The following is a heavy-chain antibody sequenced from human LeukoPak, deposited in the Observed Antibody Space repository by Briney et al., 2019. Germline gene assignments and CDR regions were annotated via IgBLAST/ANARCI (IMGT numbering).Heavy chain of an antibody. Sequence: PGGSLRLSCAASGFTFSSYAMSWVRQAPGKGLEWVSGISGSGGSTYYADSVKGRFTISRDNSKNTVSLQMSSLRAEDTALYYCAKDLALAGTGGGFDVWGQGTRVAVSS. D-gene: IGHD6-19*01. CDR3: AKDLALAGTGGGFDV. J-gene: IGHJ3*01. CDR1: GFTFSSYA. V-gene: IGHV3-23*01. CDR2: ISGSGGST.